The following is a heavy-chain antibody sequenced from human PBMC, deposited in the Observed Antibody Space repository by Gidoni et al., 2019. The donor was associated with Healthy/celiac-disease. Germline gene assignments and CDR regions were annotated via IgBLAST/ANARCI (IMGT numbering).Heavy chain of an antibody. Sequence: QLQLQESGPGLVKPSETLSLTCPVSGCSISSSSYYWGWIRQPPGKGLEWIGSIYYSGSTYYNPSLKSRVTISVDTSKNQFSLKLSSVTAADTAVYYCARHSGDYGDPFDYWGQGTLVTVSS. CDR3: ARHSGDYGDPFDY. J-gene: IGHJ4*02. CDR2: IYYSGST. V-gene: IGHV4-39*01. CDR1: GCSISSSSYY. D-gene: IGHD4-17*01.